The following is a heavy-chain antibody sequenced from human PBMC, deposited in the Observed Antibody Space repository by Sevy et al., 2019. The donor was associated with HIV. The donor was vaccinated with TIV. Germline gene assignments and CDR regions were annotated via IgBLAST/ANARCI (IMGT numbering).Heavy chain of an antibody. D-gene: IGHD6-13*01. Sequence: GGSLRLSCAASGFTFSNAWMSWVRQAPGKGLEWVGRIKSKTDGGTTDYAAPVKGRFTISRDDSKNTLYLQMNSLKTEDTAVYYCTTDEGQQLGGGGYWFDPWGQGTLVTVSS. V-gene: IGHV3-15*01. CDR3: TTDEGQQLGGGGYWFDP. CDR2: IKSKTDGGTT. J-gene: IGHJ5*02. CDR1: GFTFSNAW.